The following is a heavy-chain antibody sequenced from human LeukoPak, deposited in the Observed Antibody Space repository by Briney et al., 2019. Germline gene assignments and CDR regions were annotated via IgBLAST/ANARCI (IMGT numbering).Heavy chain of an antibody. CDR3: AKDPAAAGFSGDY. V-gene: IGHV3-30*18. CDR2: ISYDGSNK. D-gene: IGHD6-13*01. CDR1: GFTFSSYG. Sequence: PGGSLRLSCAASGFTFSSYGMPWVRQAPGKGLEWVAVISYDGSNKYYADSVKGRFTISRDNHKNTLYLQMNSLRAEDTAVYYCAKDPAAAGFSGDYWGQGTLVTVSS. J-gene: IGHJ4*02.